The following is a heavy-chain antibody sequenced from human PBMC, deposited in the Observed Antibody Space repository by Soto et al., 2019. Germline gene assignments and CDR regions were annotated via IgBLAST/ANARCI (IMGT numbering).Heavy chain of an antibody. D-gene: IGHD3-22*01. V-gene: IGHV3-30*18. Sequence: GESLKISCAASGFTFSSYGMHWVRQAPGKGLEWVAVISYDGSNKYYADSVKGRFTISRDNSKNTLYLQMNSLRAEDTAVYYCAKDRNYYDSSGQYFDYWGQGTLVTVSS. CDR1: GFTFSSYG. CDR3: AKDRNYYDSSGQYFDY. J-gene: IGHJ4*02. CDR2: ISYDGSNK.